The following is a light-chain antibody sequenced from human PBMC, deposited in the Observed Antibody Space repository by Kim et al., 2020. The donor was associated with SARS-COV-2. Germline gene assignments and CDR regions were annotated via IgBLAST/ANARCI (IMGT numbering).Light chain of an antibody. CDR1: QSVRSY. V-gene: IGKV3-11*01. J-gene: IGKJ3*01. CDR2: EAS. CDR3: QFFT. Sequence: IMLTQSPATLSLSPGERATLSCRASQSVRSYLAWYQQKPGQAPRLLIYEASKRATGIPARFSGSGSGTDFTLTISSVEPEDFAVYYCQFFTFGPGTKVDIK.